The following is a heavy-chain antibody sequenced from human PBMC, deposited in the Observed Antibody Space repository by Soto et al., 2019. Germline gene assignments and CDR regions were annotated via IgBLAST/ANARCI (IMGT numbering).Heavy chain of an antibody. D-gene: IGHD3-10*01. CDR3: AKDASGGHYYGWAWAFDI. J-gene: IGHJ3*02. Sequence: PGGSLRLSCAASGFTFSSYGMHWVRQAPGKGLEWVAVISYDGSNKYYADSVKGRFTISRDNSKNTLYLQMNSLRAEDTAVYYCAKDASGGHYYGWAWAFDIWGQGTMVTVSS. V-gene: IGHV3-30*18. CDR1: GFTFSSYG. CDR2: ISYDGSNK.